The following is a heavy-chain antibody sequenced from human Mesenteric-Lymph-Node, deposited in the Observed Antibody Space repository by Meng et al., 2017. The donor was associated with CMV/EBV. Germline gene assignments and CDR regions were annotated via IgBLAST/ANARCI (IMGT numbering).Heavy chain of an antibody. J-gene: IGHJ4*02. CDR3: VRDDNWGFDY. D-gene: IGHD7-27*01. CDR1: GFSFRDHG. CDR2: IRNDGWDK. Sequence: GESLKISCGASGFSFRDHGMHWVRQAAGKGLEWVSFIRNDGWDKYYGDSVKGRFTISRDNSKSTLYLEMSSLRVEDTALYYCVRDDNWGFDYWGQGTLVTVSS. V-gene: IGHV3-30*02.